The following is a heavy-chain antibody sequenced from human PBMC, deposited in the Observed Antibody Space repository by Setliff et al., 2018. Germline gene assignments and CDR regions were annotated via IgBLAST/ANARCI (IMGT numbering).Heavy chain of an antibody. CDR2: IYTSGAT. CDR3: AGATGVTYTWYFEH. V-gene: IGHV4-4*07. D-gene: IGHD2-21*02. Sequence: SETLSLTCSVSGVSVSDYYWSWIRQPAGRGLEYIGRIYTSGATNYSPPVRGRVTISVDHLKNQVSLNLKSVTAADTAVYFCAGATGVTYTWYFEHWGQGSLVTVSS. CDR1: GVSVSDYY. J-gene: IGHJ1*01.